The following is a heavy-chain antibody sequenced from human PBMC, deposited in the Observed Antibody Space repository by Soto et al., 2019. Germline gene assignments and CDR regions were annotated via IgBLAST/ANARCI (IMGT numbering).Heavy chain of an antibody. Sequence: EVQVVASGGGLVQPGGSLRLSCAASGFTVSNNYRSWVRQAPGQGLEWISVIFSDGSTYYADSVKGRFTISRDNSENTLYLQINSLKAEDTAVYYCARDPFQVFGYWGQGTLVTVSS. J-gene: IGHJ4*02. CDR1: GFTVSNNY. V-gene: IGHV3-66*01. CDR2: IFSDGST. CDR3: ARDPFQVFGY.